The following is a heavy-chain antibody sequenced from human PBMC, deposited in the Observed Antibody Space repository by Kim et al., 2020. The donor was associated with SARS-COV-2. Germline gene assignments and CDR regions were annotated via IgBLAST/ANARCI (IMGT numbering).Heavy chain of an antibody. CDR2: SHYTGSP. D-gene: IGHD5-12*01. CDR3: ASRTGEMATFYY. Sequence: SETLSLTCTVSGGSINSYYWSWIRQSPGKTLEWIGYSHYTGSPNYNPSLQSRVTILVDTSNNQFSLKLSSVTAADTAVYYCASRTGEMATFYYWGQGIPVTVSS. V-gene: IGHV4-59*01. CDR1: GGSINSYY. J-gene: IGHJ4*02.